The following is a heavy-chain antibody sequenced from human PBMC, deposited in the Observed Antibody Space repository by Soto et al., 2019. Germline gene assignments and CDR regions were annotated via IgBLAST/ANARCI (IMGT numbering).Heavy chain of an antibody. V-gene: IGHV3-9*01. J-gene: IGHJ6*03. CDR2: ISWNSGNI. CDR3: AKDTYSSSPYYMDV. CDR1: GFTFDDYA. Sequence: EVHLVASGGGLVQPGRSLRLSCAASGFTFDDYAMHWVRQVPGKGLEWVSGISWNSGNIGYADSVKGRFTISRDNAKNSLYLQMNSLRVEDTALYFCAKDTYSSSPYYMDVWGKGTTVTVSS. D-gene: IGHD6-19*01.